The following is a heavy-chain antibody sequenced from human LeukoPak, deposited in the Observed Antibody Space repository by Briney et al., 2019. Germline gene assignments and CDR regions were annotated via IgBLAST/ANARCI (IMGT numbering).Heavy chain of an antibody. CDR1: GFTFNNAW. D-gene: IGHD6-13*01. CDR2: TKSKADGGTT. CDR3: TTVGSSYPY. V-gene: IGHV3-15*01. Sequence: GGSLRLSCAASGFTFNNAWMSWVRQAPGKGLEWVGRTKSKADGGTTDYAAPVKGRFTISRDDSKNTLYLQMSSLKTEDTAVYYCTTVGSSYPYWGQGTLVTVSS. J-gene: IGHJ4*02.